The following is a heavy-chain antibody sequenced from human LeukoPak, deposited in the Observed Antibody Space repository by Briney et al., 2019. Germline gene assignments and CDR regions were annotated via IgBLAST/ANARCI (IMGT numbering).Heavy chain of an antibody. CDR2: ISYDGSNK. D-gene: IGHD5-12*01. CDR3: AKDKTVGYSGYDSAFDI. Sequence: GRSLRLSCAASGFTFSSYGMHWVRQAPGKGLEWVAVISYDGSNKYYADSVKGRFTISRDNSKNTLYLQMNSLRAEDTAVYYCAKDKTVGYSGYDSAFDIWGQGTMVTVSS. V-gene: IGHV3-30*18. CDR1: GFTFSSYG. J-gene: IGHJ3*02.